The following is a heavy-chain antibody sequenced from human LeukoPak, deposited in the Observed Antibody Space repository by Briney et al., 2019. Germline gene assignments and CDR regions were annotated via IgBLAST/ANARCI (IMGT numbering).Heavy chain of an antibody. D-gene: IGHD3-22*01. V-gene: IGHV3-30*18. CDR2: ISYDGSNK. CDR1: GFTFSSYG. Sequence: GGSLRLSCAASGFTFSSYGMHWVRQAPGKGLEWVAVISYDGSNKYYADSVKGRFTISRDNSKNTLYLQMNRLRTEDTAVYYCAKKWSGDYDSSGVNDAFDIWGQGTMVTVS. CDR3: AKKWSGDYDSSGVNDAFDI. J-gene: IGHJ3*02.